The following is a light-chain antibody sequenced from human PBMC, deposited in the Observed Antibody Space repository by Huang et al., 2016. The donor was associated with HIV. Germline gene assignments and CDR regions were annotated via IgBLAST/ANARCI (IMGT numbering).Light chain of an antibody. J-gene: IGKJ4*01. V-gene: IGKV3-11*01. CDR2: DTS. CDR1: QSVGNY. CDR3: QQRSSGVT. Sequence: IVLTQSPATLSWYPGERVTLSCRASQSVGNYIAWYQQHPGQSPKLLIYDTSNMATGTPGRFSGSGSGKDFTLTISGLQSEDFAVYYCQQRSSGVTFGGGTKVQVK.